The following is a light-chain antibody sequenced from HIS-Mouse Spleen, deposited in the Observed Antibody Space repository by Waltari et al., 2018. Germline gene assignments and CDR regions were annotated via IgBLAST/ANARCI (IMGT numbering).Light chain of an antibody. CDR1: QSVSSY. Sequence: ATLSLSPGERATLSCRASQSVSSYLAWYQQKPGQAPRLLIYDASNRATGIPARFSGSGSGTDFTLTISSLEPEDFAVYYCQQRSNWPPFSGGTKVEIK. CDR2: DAS. J-gene: IGKJ4*01. CDR3: QQRSNWPP. V-gene: IGKV3-11*01.